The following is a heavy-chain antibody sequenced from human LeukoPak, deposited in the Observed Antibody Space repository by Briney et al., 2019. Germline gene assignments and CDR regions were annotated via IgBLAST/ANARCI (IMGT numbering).Heavy chain of an antibody. D-gene: IGHD3-10*01. V-gene: IGHV3-33*01. Sequence: GGALRSSWAAAGFTFSSYGMHWVRQAPGKGQEWVAVIWYDGSNKYYADSVKGRFTISRDNSKNTLYLQMNSLRAEDTAVYYCATSMVRGVAYFDYWGQGTLVTVSS. J-gene: IGHJ4*02. CDR2: IWYDGSNK. CDR3: ATSMVRGVAYFDY. CDR1: GFTFSSYG.